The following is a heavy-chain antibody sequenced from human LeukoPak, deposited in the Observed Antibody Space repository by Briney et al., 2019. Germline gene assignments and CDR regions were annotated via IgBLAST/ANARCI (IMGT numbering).Heavy chain of an antibody. CDR3: ARHSRVSMISTVRGNVHHSFHY. V-gene: IGHV5-51*01. D-gene: IGHD3-10*01. Sequence: VESLPIACQVPGYDSETFCIGWVRPTPGKGMEWMAIIYPVDSGSKYSPSYRGRVTISVEKSMSNVYLHWNSLEASDTGIYYCARHSRVSMISTVRGNVHHSFHYWGPGNLVTVSS. CDR2: IYPVDSGS. CDR1: GYDSETFC. J-gene: IGHJ4*01.